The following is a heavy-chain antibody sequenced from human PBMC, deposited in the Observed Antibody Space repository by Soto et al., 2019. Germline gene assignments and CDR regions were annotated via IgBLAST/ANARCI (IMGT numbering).Heavy chain of an antibody. CDR3: ARDLGVGIAARPGGWFDA. Sequence: TLSLTCTDSGGSISSEGYCWSWIRQHPGKGLERVFYIYYSGNTYSTPSRRSRATRPVDTSKNQFSLTRSSVTAADTAVYYCARDLGVGIAARPGGWFDAWGLGTLVTVSS. V-gene: IGHV4-31*03. J-gene: IGHJ5*02. CDR2: IYYSGNT. D-gene: IGHD6-6*01. CDR1: GGSISSEGYC.